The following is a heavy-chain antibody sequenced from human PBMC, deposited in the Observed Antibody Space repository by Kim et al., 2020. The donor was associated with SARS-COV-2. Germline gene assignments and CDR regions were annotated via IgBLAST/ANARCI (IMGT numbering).Heavy chain of an antibody. J-gene: IGHJ4*02. CDR3: ARGSPSKTAAPDY. CDR1: GGSISSYY. Sequence: SETLSLTCTVSGGSISSYYWSWIRQSPGKGLEWIGNTYYSGSTKYNPSLKSRVTILVDTAKNQISLKLSSVTAADTAVYYCARGSPSKTAAPDYWGQGTWSPSPQ. D-gene: IGHD6-6*01. V-gene: IGHV4-59*13. CDR2: TYYSGST.